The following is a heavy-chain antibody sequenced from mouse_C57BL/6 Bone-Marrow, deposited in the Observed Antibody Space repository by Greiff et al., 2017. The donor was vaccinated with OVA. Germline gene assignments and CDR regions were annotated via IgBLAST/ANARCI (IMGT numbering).Heavy chain of an antibody. Sequence: EVQLQQSGAELVRPGASVKLSCTASGFNIKDDYMHWVKQRPEQGLEWIGWIDPENGDTEYASKVQGKATITADTSSNTAYLQLSSLTSEDTAVYYCTTGYYGSSYGFAYWGQGTLVTVSA. D-gene: IGHD1-1*01. V-gene: IGHV14-4*01. CDR2: IDPENGDT. J-gene: IGHJ3*01. CDR3: TTGYYGSSYGFAY. CDR1: GFNIKDDY.